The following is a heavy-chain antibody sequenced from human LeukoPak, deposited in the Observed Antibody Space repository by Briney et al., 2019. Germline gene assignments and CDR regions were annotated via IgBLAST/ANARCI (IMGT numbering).Heavy chain of an antibody. CDR2: IYHSGIT. V-gene: IGHV4-38-2*02. CDR3: ARLPDP. J-gene: IGHJ5*02. Sequence: SETLSLTCTVSGYSIRSGYYWGWIRQPPREGLEWIGSIYHSGITYYNPSLKSRVTISVDTSKNQFSLKLSSVTAADTAVYYCARLPDPWGQGTLVTVSS. CDR1: GYSIRSGYY.